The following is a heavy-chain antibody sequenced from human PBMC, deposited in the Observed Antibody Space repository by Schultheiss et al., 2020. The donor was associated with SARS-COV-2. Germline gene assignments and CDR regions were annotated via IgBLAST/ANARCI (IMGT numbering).Heavy chain of an antibody. CDR2: IYYSGST. D-gene: IGHD3-9*01. V-gene: IGHV4-59*01. Sequence: SETLSLTCTVSGGSISSYYWSWIRQPPGKGLEWIGYIYYSGSTNYNPSLKSRVTISVDTSKNQFSLKLSSVTAADTAVYYCARAQYYDTVGGYYYYGMDVWGQGTTFTVAS. CDR3: ARAQYYDTVGGYYYYGMDV. CDR1: GGSISSYY. J-gene: IGHJ6*02.